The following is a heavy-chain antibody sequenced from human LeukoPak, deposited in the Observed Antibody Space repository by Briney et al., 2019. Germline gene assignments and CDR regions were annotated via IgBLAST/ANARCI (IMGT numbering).Heavy chain of an antibody. CDR2: IYYSGST. V-gene: IGHV4-59*08. D-gene: IGHD3-9*01. CDR3: ARTDFGDYDILTGYLGAFDY. J-gene: IGHJ4*02. Sequence: SETLSLTCTVSGGSISSYYWSWIRQPPGKGLEWIGYIYYSGSTYYNPSLKSRVTISVDTSKNQFSLKLSSVTAADTAVYYCARTDFGDYDILTGYLGAFDYWGQGTLVTVSS. CDR1: GGSISSYY.